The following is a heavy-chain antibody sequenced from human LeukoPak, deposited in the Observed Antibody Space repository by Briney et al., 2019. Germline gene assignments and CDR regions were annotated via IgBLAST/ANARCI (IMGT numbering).Heavy chain of an antibody. V-gene: IGHV4-59*01. D-gene: IGHD3-22*01. CDR2: IYYSGST. Sequence: SETLSLTCTVSGGSISNYYWSWIRQPPGKGLEWIGYIYYSGSTNYNPSLKSRVTISVDTSKNQFSLKLSSVTAADTAVYYCARSRDDSSGYYDYWGQGTLVTVSS. J-gene: IGHJ4*02. CDR1: GGSISNYY. CDR3: ARSRDDSSGYYDY.